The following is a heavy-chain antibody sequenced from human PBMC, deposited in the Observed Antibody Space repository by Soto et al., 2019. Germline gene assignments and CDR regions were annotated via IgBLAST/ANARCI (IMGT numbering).Heavy chain of an antibody. CDR2: TSIYNGHT. D-gene: IGHD4-17*01. Sequence: VASVKVSCKASGYTFAASGISWVRQAPGQGLEWMGWTSIYNGHTEYSPKFLGRVVMTTDTSADTAYLELKSLRPDDAALYYCARWDDYGASDQYHFDHLGQGTLVTVSS. CDR1: GYTFAASG. J-gene: IGHJ4*02. V-gene: IGHV1-18*01. CDR3: ARWDDYGASDQYHFDH.